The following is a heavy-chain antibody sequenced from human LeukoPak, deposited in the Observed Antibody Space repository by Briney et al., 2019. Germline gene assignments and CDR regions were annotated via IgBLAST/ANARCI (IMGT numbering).Heavy chain of an antibody. V-gene: IGHV3-21*01. J-gene: IGHJ4*02. CDR2: ISSSSSYI. Sequence: PVGSLRLSCAASGFTFSSYSMNWVRQAPGKGLEWVSSISSSSSYIYYADPVKGRFTISRDNAKNSLYLQMNSLRVEDTAVYYCASYDILTGYYRPFGYWGQGTLVTVSS. D-gene: IGHD3-9*01. CDR3: ASYDILTGYYRPFGY. CDR1: GFTFSSYS.